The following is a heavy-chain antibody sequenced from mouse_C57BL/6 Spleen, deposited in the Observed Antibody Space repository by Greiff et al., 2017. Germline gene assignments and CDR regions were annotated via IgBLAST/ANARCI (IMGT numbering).Heavy chain of an antibody. J-gene: IGHJ2*01. D-gene: IGHD2-13*01. Sequence: QVQLQQSGTELVKPGASVKLSCKASGFTFTSYWMHWVKQRPGQGLEWIGNINPGNGGTYYNEKFKSKATLTVDKSTNTAYMQLSSLASEDSAFYSCAGDYAGCWGQGTTLTVSS. CDR3: AGDYAGC. CDR1: GFTFTSYW. CDR2: INPGNGGT. V-gene: IGHV1-53*01.